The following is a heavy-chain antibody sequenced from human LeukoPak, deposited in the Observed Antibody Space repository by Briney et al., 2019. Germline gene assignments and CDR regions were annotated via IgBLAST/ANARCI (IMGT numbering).Heavy chain of an antibody. Sequence: SETLSLTCTVSGGSISSYYWSWIRQPPGKGLEWIGYIYYSGSTNYDPSLKSRVTISVDTSKNQFSLKLSSVTAADTAVYYCARQRSNYDFWSGYYRSINWFDPWGQGTLVTVSS. CDR1: GGSISSYY. J-gene: IGHJ5*02. CDR3: ARQRSNYDFWSGYYRSINWFDP. D-gene: IGHD3-3*01. V-gene: IGHV4-59*08. CDR2: IYYSGST.